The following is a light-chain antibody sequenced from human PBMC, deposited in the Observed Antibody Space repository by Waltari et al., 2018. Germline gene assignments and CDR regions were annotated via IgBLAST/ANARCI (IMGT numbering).Light chain of an antibody. Sequence: EIVLTQSPATLSWSPGQRATLSCRASESIASHLAWFRQKPGQPPRLLIYDASTRATGIPARFSGSGFGTDFTLTISSLEPEDFAVYFCQQRSMWPLTFGGGTTVEIK. V-gene: IGKV3-11*01. J-gene: IGKJ4*01. CDR2: DAS. CDR3: QQRSMWPLT. CDR1: ESIASH.